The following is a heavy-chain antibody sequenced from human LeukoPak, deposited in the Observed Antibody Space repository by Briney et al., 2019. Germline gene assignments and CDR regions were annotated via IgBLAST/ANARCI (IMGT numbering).Heavy chain of an antibody. CDR1: GVSISSSNSY. J-gene: IGHJ4*02. CDR2: IYYSGNT. Sequence: SETLSLTCTVSGVSISSSNSYWGWIRQPPGKGLEWIGSIYYSGNTYYNASLKSQVSISIDTSKNQFSLKLTSVTAADTAVYYCARGSPYYDYVWGSYRYITTFDYWGQGTLVTVSS. D-gene: IGHD3-16*02. CDR3: ARGSPYYDYVWGSYRYITTFDY. V-gene: IGHV4-39*01.